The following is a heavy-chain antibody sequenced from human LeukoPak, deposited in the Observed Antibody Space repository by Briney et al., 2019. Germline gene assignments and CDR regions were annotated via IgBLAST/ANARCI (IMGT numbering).Heavy chain of an antibody. Sequence: GGSLRLSCAASGFTFSSYAMTWVRQAPGKGLEWVSAISGSGGSTYYADSVKGRFTISRDNSKNTLYLQINSLRAEDTAVYYRAKDSTYCSGGSCYLPDTFDIWGQGTMVTVSS. V-gene: IGHV3-23*01. CDR1: GFTFSSYA. CDR3: AKDSTYCSGGSCYLPDTFDI. D-gene: IGHD2-15*01. J-gene: IGHJ3*02. CDR2: ISGSGGST.